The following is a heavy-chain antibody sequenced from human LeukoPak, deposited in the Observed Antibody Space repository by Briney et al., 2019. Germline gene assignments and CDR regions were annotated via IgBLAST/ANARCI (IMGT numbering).Heavy chain of an antibody. Sequence: PGGSLRLSCAASGFTVSSNYMSWVRQAPGKGLEWVSVIYSGGRTYYADSVKGRFTISRDNSKNMVYLQMNSLRTEDTAVYYCANAPLTTVTTSDYWGQGTLVTVSS. J-gene: IGHJ4*02. CDR2: IYSGGRT. CDR3: ANAPLTTVTTSDY. V-gene: IGHV3-53*05. CDR1: GFTVSSNY. D-gene: IGHD4-17*01.